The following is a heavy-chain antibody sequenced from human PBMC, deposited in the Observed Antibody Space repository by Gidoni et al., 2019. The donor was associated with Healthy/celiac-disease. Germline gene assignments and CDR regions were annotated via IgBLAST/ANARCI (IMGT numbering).Heavy chain of an antibody. V-gene: IGHV3-21*01. D-gene: IGHD3-22*01. CDR1: GFTFSSYS. J-gene: IGHJ4*02. CDR2: ISSSSSYI. Sequence: EVQLVESGGGLVKPGGSLRLSCAASGFTFSSYSMNWVRQAPGKGLEWVSSISSSSSYIYYADSVKGRLTISRDNAKNSLYLQMNSMRAEDTAVYYWARGLQDSSGYYYFDYWGQGTLVTVSS. CDR3: ARGLQDSSGYYYFDY.